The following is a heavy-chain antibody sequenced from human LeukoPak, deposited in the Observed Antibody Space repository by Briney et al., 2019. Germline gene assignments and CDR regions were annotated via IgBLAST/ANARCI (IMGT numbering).Heavy chain of an antibody. J-gene: IGHJ4*02. D-gene: IGHD4-17*01. CDR1: GFTFSNHW. CDR2: INSDGSGT. V-gene: IGHV3-74*01. CDR3: ARDSSTVTTGAGY. Sequence: GGSLRLSCAASGFTFSNHWMHWVRQAPGKGLVWVSRINSDGSGTHYADSVKGRFAISRDNAKNTLSLQMNSLRAEDTAVYYCARDSSTVTTGAGYWGQGILVTVSS.